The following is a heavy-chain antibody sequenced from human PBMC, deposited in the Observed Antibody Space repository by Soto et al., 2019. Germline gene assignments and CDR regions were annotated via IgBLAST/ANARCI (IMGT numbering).Heavy chain of an antibody. CDR2: VVLILNII. D-gene: IGHD3-10*01. Sequence: QVQLVQSGAEVKKPGSSVKVSCKVSGGTLSDYTITWVRQAPGQGLEWMGRVVLILNIINYAPKFHGRVTITADKSASTVYMDLTSLTSEDTAVYYCARCREGFGPWGQGTLVTVSA. CDR1: GGTLSDYT. CDR3: ARCREGFGP. V-gene: IGHV1-69*02. J-gene: IGHJ5*02.